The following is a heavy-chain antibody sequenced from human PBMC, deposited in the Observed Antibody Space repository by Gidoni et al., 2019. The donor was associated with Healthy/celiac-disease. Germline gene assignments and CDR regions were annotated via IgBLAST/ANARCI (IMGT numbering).Heavy chain of an antibody. V-gene: IGHV4-34*01. CDR3: ARGGYGDDDTLDY. CDR2: INHSGIT. D-gene: IGHD4-17*01. CDR1: GGSFSGYY. Sequence: QVQLQQWGAGLLKPSETLSLTCAVYGGSFSGYYWSWIRQPPGKGLEWIGEINHSGITNYNPSLKSRVTISVDTSKNQFSLKLSSVTAADTAVYYCARGGYGDDDTLDYWGQGTLVTVSS. J-gene: IGHJ4*02.